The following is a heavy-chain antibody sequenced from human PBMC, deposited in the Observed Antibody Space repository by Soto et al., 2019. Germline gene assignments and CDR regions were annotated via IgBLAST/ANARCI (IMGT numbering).Heavy chain of an antibody. V-gene: IGHV3-7*05. J-gene: IGHJ4*02. CDR2: IKQDGSEK. CDR1: GFTFSSYW. CDR3: ARDCSGGSCYD. Sequence: EVQLVESGGGLVQPGGSLRLSCAASGFTFSSYWMSWVRQAPGKGLEWVANIKQDGSEKYYVDSVKGRFTISRDNAKNSLYLQMNTLRAEDTAVYYCARDCSGGSCYDWGQGTLVTVSS. D-gene: IGHD2-15*01.